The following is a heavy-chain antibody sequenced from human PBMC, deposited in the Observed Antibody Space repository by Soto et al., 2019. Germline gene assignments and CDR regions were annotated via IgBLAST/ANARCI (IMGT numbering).Heavy chain of an antibody. D-gene: IGHD1-1*01. J-gene: IGHJ4*02. CDR1: GGSFSGYY. Sequence: SETLSLTCAVYGGSFSGYYWSWIRQPPGKGLEWIGEINHSGSTNYNPSLKSRVTISVDTSKNQFSLKLSSVTAADTAVYYCAREDFGTGTTDYWGQGTLVTVSS. CDR3: AREDFGTGTTDY. V-gene: IGHV4-34*01. CDR2: INHSGST.